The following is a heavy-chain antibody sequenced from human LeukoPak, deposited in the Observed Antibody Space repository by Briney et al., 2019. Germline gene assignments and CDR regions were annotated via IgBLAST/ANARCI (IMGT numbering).Heavy chain of an antibody. CDR2: ISGYNGNT. CDR3: ARTKERPAGSSPYDY. J-gene: IGHJ4*02. V-gene: IGHV1-18*01. Sequence: ASVKVSCKAAGYTFTSYGISWVRQAPGQGPEWMGWISGYNGNTRYTQKFQGRVTMTTDTSTSTAYMELRSLRSDDTAVYYCARTKERPAGSSPYDYWGQGTLVTVSS. CDR1: GYTFTSYG. D-gene: IGHD5-24*01.